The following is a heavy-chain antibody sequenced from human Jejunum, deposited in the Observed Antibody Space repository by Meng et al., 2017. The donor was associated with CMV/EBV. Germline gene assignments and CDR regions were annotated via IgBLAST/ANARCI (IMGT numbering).Heavy chain of an antibody. D-gene: IGHD4-17*01. CDR3: ARDGPDYGEYINFDY. CDR2: ISGYNGKT. V-gene: IGHV1-18*01. CDR1: YSFTSYG. J-gene: IGHJ4*02. Sequence: YSFTSYGISWVRLFPGQGLEWMAWISGYNGKTNIARTLQDRVIVTADTTTTTAYMELRSLRSDDTAVYYCARDGPDYGEYINFDYWGQGTQVTVPQ.